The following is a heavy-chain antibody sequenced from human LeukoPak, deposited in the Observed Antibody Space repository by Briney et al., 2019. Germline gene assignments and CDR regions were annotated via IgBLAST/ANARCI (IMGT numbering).Heavy chain of an antibody. Sequence: SETLSLTCTVSGGSISSYYCSWIRQPPGNGLEWIGYIYYSGSTNYNPSLKTRVTISVDTSKNQFSLKLSSVTAADTAVYYCARGYGDYDYWGQGTLVTVSS. CDR2: IYYSGST. CDR1: GGSISSYY. J-gene: IGHJ4*02. V-gene: IGHV4-59*01. CDR3: ARGYGDYDY. D-gene: IGHD4-17*01.